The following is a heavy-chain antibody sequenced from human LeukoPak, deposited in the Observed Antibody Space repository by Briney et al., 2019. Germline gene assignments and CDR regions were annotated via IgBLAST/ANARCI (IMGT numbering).Heavy chain of an antibody. Sequence: PGGSLRLSCAASGFTFSSYAMHWVRQAPGKGLEWVAVISYDGSNKYYADSVKGRFTISRDNSKNTLYLQMNSLRAEDTAVYYCARDRKDTAMVTGFGYYFDYWGQGTLVTVSS. V-gene: IGHV3-30-3*01. CDR2: ISYDGSNK. D-gene: IGHD5-18*01. CDR1: GFTFSSYA. CDR3: ARDRKDTAMVTGFGYYFDY. J-gene: IGHJ4*02.